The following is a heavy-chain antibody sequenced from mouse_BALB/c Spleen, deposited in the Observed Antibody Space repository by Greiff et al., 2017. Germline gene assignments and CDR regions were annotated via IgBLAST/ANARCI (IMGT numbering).Heavy chain of an antibody. CDR3: ARQIYYGYFDY. CDR2: ISSGSSTI. V-gene: IGHV5-17*02. D-gene: IGHD2-1*01. CDR1: GFTFSSFG. Sequence: DVKLEESGGGLVQPGGSRKLSCAASGFTFSSFGMHWVRQAPEKGLEWVAYISSGSSTIYYADTVKGRFTISRDNPKNTLFLQMTSLRSEDTAMYYCARQIYYGYFDYWGQGTTLTVSS. J-gene: IGHJ2*01.